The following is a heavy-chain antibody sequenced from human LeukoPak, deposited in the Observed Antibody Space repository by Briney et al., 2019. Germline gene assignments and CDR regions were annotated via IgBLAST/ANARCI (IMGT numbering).Heavy chain of an antibody. D-gene: IGHD3-9*01. CDR3: ARHKYDILTGFTYYFDY. CDR1: GYSISSGYY. J-gene: IGHJ4*02. V-gene: IGHV4-38-2*02. CDR2: IYYSGST. Sequence: PSETLSLTCTVSGYSISSGYYWGWIRQPPGKGLEWIGSIYYSGSTYYNPSLKSRVTISVDTSKNQFSLKLSSVTAADTAVYYCARHKYDILTGFTYYFDYWGQGTLVTVSS.